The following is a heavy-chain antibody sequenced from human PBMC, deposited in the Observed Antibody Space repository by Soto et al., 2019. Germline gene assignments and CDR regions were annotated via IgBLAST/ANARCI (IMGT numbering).Heavy chain of an antibody. Sequence: SETLSLTCAVYGGSFSGYYWSWIRQPPGKGLEWIGEINHSGSTNYNPSLKSRVTISVDTSKNQFSLKLSSVTAADTAVYYCARDTGYSSSWSRFYYMDVWGKGTTVTVSS. CDR1: GGSFSGYY. J-gene: IGHJ6*03. D-gene: IGHD6-13*01. CDR3: ARDTGYSSSWSRFYYMDV. V-gene: IGHV4-34*01. CDR2: INHSGST.